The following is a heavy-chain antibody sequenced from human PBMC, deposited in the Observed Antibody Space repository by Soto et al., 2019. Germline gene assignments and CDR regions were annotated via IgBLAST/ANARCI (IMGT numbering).Heavy chain of an antibody. CDR1: GFTFSSYA. Sequence: EVQLLESGGGLVQPGGSLRLSCAASGFTFSSYAMSWVRQAPGKGLEWVSAISGSGGSTYYADSVKGRFTISRDNSKNTLHLQMNSLRAEDTAVYYCSKTLGRYCSGGSCFLVGDAFDIWGQGTMVTVSS. CDR3: SKTLGRYCSGGSCFLVGDAFDI. CDR2: ISGSGGST. J-gene: IGHJ3*02. D-gene: IGHD2-15*01. V-gene: IGHV3-23*01.